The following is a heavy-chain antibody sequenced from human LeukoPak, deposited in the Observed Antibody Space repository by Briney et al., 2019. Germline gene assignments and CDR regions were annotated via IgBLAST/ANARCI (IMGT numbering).Heavy chain of an antibody. CDR2: ISAYNGNT. Sequence: GASVKVSCKASGYTFTSYGISWVRQAPGQGLEWMGWISAYNGNTNYAQKLQGRVTMTTDTSTSTAYMELRSLRSDDTAVYYCARDTIFGVVTYYYYGMDVWGQGTTVTVPS. CDR3: ARDTIFGVVTYYYYGMDV. CDR1: GYTFTSYG. D-gene: IGHD3-3*01. V-gene: IGHV1-18*01. J-gene: IGHJ6*02.